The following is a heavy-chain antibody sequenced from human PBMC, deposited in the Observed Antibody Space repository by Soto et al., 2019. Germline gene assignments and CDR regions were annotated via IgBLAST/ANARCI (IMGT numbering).Heavy chain of an antibody. CDR3: ARTAAAGKYYYGMDV. Sequence: GESLKISCKGSGYSFTSYWIGWARQMPGKGLEWMGIIYPGDSDTRYSPSFQGQVTISANKSISTAYLQWSSLKASDTAMYYCARTAAAGKYYYGMDVWGQGTTVTVSS. D-gene: IGHD6-13*01. J-gene: IGHJ6*02. CDR1: GYSFTSYW. V-gene: IGHV5-51*01. CDR2: IYPGDSDT.